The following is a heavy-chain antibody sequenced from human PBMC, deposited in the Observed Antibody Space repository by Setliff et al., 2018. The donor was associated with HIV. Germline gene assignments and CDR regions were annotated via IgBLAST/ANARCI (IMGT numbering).Heavy chain of an antibody. CDR3: AKYSSLGS. V-gene: IGHV3-7*03. CDR1: GFAFSTSW. J-gene: IGHJ5*02. CDR2: IREDGTAE. Sequence: GGSLRLSCAASGFAFSTSWMSWVRQAPGKGLEWVANIREDGTAECYVDSVRGRFAISRDNAKNSLYLQMNNLRADDTAVYYCAKYSSLGSWGQGTLVTVSS. D-gene: IGHD3-16*01.